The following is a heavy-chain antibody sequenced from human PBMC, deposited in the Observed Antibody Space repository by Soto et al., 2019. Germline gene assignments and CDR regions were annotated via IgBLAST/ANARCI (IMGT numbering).Heavy chain of an antibody. V-gene: IGHV5-10-1*01. J-gene: IGHJ6*02. CDR2: IDPSDSYT. D-gene: IGHD4-17*01. Sequence: PGESLKISCKGSGYNFINFFITWVRQMPGKGLEWMGRIDPSDSYTKYSPSFQGHVTISVDKSFSTAYLQWSSLRASDTAMYYCATPQGDYGSSYGLDVWGQGTTVTVSS. CDR1: GYNFINFF. CDR3: ATPQGDYGSSYGLDV.